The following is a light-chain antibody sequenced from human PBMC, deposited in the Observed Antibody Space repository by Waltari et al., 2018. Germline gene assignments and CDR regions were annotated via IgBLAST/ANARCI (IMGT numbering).Light chain of an antibody. V-gene: IGLV3-25*03. Sequence: SYELTQPPSVSVSPGQTARITCSGDALPKQYAFWYHQKPGQAPVLIIDKDTQRPSGIPERFSGSSSGTTVTMTISGVQAEDEADYYCLSADSSGTSKVFGGGTKLTVL. J-gene: IGLJ3*02. CDR2: KDT. CDR1: ALPKQY. CDR3: LSADSSGTSKV.